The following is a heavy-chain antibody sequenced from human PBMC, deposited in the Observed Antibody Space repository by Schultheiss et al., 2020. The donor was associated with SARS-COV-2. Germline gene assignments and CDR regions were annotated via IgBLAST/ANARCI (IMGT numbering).Heavy chain of an antibody. CDR3: ASTLIDY. V-gene: IGHV4-59*01. J-gene: IGHJ4*02. Sequence: SETLSLTCTVSGGSISSYYWSCIRQPPGKGLEWIGYIYYSGSTNYNLSLKSRVTISEDTSKNQFSLKLTSVIAADTAVYYCASTLIDYWGQGTLVTVSS. CDR1: GGSISSYY. CDR2: IYYSGST.